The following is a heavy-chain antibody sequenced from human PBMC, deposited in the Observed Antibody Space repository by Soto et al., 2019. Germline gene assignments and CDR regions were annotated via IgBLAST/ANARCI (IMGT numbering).Heavy chain of an antibody. CDR1: GFTVSSNY. CDR2: IYSGGST. V-gene: IGHV3-53*01. J-gene: IGHJ4*02. CDR3: ASEPDAYYCSGGSCYRGFDY. D-gene: IGHD2-15*01. Sequence: EVQLVESGGGLIQPGGSLRLSCAASGFTVSSNYMSWVRQAPGKGLEWVSVIYSGGSTYYADSVKGRFTISRDNSKNTLYLQMNSLRAEDTAVYYCASEPDAYYCSGGSCYRGFDYWGQGTLVTVSS.